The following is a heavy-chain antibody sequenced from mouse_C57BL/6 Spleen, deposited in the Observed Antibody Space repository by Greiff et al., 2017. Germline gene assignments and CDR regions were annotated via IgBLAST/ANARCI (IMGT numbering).Heavy chain of an antibody. V-gene: IGHV1-19*01. D-gene: IGHD1-1*01. CDR2: INPYNGGT. J-gene: IGHJ1*03. CDR3: ARSIYYYGSSYWYFDV. Sequence: VQLKESGPVLVKPGASVKMSCKASGYTFTDYYMNWVKQSHGKSLEWIGVINPYNGGTSYNQKFKGKATLTVDKSSSTAYMELNSLTSEDSAVYYCARSIYYYGSSYWYFDVWGTGTTVTVSS. CDR1: GYTFTDYY.